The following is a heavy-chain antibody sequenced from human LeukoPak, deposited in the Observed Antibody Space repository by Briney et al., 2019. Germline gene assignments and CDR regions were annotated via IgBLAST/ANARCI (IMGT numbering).Heavy chain of an antibody. CDR3: ARDRGWQQFDY. J-gene: IGHJ4*01. D-gene: IGHD5-24*01. CDR2: IKADGTGK. Sequence: GGSLRLSCAASGFTFSDYYMSWIRQAPGMGLERVANIKADGTGKYYVDSVRGRFSISRDNAKNSLYLELNSLRAEDTGVYFCARDRGWQQFDYWGQGTLVTVSS. V-gene: IGHV3-7*01. CDR1: GFTFSDYY.